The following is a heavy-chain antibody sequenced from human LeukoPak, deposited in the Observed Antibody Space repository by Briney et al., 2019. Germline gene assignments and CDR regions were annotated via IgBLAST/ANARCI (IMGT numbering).Heavy chain of an antibody. J-gene: IGHJ4*02. Sequence: GASVKVSCKASGGTFSSYAISWVRQAPGQGLEWMGGIIPIFGTANYAQKFQGRVTITTDESTSTAYMELSSLRSEDTAVYYCAKGRDGYNPLDYWGQGTLVTVS. CDR2: IIPIFGTA. D-gene: IGHD5-24*01. CDR1: GGTFSSYA. CDR3: AKGRDGYNPLDY. V-gene: IGHV1-69*05.